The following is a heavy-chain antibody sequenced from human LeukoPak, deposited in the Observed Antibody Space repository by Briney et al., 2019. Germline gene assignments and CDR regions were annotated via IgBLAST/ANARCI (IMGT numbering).Heavy chain of an antibody. Sequence: GGSLRLSCAASGFTFSSYSMNWVRQAPGKGLEWVSSIRSSSYIYYADSVKGRFTISRDNAKNSLYLQMNSLRAEDTAVYYCASGIYDFWSGSNDAFDIWGQGTMATVSS. J-gene: IGHJ3*02. D-gene: IGHD3-3*01. V-gene: IGHV3-21*01. CDR2: IRSSSYI. CDR1: GFTFSSYS. CDR3: ASGIYDFWSGSNDAFDI.